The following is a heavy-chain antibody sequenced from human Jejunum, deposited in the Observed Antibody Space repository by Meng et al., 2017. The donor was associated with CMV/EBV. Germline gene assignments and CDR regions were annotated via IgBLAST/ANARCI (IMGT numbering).Heavy chain of an antibody. CDR3: ARGPRQLVW. D-gene: IGHD6-13*01. CDR2: IKEDGSEK. J-gene: IGHJ4*02. CDR1: GFTFSASW. V-gene: IGHV3-7*04. Sequence: EVQLVESGGGLVQPGGSLRLCCAASGFTFSASWMTWVRQAPGKGLEWVANIKEDGSEKYYVDSVKGRFTISRDNAKNSLYLQMNSLRAEDTAVYYCARGPRQLVWWGQGTLVTVSS.